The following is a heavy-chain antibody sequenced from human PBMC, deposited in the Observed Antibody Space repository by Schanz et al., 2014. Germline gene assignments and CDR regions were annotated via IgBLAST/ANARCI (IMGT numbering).Heavy chain of an antibody. CDR1: GFTFRGYA. CDR3: AKDAENTAMITDYFDY. V-gene: IGHV3-23*01. J-gene: IGHJ4*02. D-gene: IGHD5-18*01. CDR2: ISGRGGNT. Sequence: EVQLLESGGGLVQPGGSLRLSCAASGFTFRGYAMSWVRQAPGRGLEWVSIISGRGGNTDYADAVRGRFTISRDNSKTTVYLQMNTLRAEDTAVYYCAKDAENTAMITDYFDYWGQGTLVTVSS.